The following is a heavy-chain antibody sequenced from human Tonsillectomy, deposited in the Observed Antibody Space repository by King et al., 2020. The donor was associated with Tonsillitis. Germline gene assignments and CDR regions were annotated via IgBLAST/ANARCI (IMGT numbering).Heavy chain of an antibody. CDR2: INPNGGST. D-gene: IGHD1-26*01. CDR1: GYTFINYY. Sequence: VQLVESGAEVKKPGASVKLSCKASGYTFINYYMHWVRQAPGQGHEWMGIINPNGGSTSYAQKFQGRVTMTRDTSTSTVYMELSSLRSEDTAVYYCARDPPVGANFDYWGQGTLVTVSS. V-gene: IGHV1-46*03. J-gene: IGHJ4*02. CDR3: ARDPPVGANFDY.